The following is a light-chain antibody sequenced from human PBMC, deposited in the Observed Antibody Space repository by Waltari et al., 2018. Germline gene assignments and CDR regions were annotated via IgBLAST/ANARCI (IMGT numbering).Light chain of an antibody. CDR3: QQYRSDLT. J-gene: IGKJ4*01. CDR1: QDIRRS. Sequence: IQMTQSPSSLSASIGDTVTITCRASQDIRRSLVWYQQKPGKAPKPLIYAAINLESGVPSRFSGSGSGTEFTLTITSLQPEDFATYHCQQYRSDLTFGGGTKVEIK. V-gene: IGKV1-13*02. CDR2: AAI.